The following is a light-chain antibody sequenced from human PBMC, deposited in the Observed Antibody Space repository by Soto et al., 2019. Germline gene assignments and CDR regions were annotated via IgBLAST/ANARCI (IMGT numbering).Light chain of an antibody. CDR2: AAS. CDR3: QQTTSFPLT. Sequence: DIQRTHSPPFVVPPVGAGATTTCRASQGISSWLPWYQHKPGRAPKPLIHAASSLESGVPSRFSGSGSGTDFTLTISSLQTEDFATYYCQQTTSFPLTFGGGTKVEIK. J-gene: IGKJ4*01. V-gene: IGKV1-12*01. CDR1: QGISSW.